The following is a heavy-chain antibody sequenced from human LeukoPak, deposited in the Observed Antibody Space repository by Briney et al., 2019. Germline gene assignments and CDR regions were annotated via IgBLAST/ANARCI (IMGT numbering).Heavy chain of an antibody. CDR2: INHSGGT. Sequence: PSETLSLTCAVYGGSFSGYYWSWIRQPPGKGLEWIGEINHSGGTNYNPSLKSRVTISVDTSKNQFSLKLSSVTAADTAVYYCARGDRYCSSTSCYTPNFDYWGQGTLVTVSS. V-gene: IGHV4-34*01. CDR3: ARGDRYCSSTSCYTPNFDY. CDR1: GGSFSGYY. J-gene: IGHJ4*02. D-gene: IGHD2-2*02.